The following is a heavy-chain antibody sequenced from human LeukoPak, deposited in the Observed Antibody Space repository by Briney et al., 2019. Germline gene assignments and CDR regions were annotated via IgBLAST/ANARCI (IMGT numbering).Heavy chain of an antibody. J-gene: IGHJ4*02. CDR1: GGSISSYY. CDR3: AGLVGRYSSGLYYYYFDY. Sequence: SETLSLTCTVSGGSISSYYWSWVRQPPGKGLEWIGEMYLSGTTHSNPSVKSRVTISIDKSKNQFFLNLSSVTAADTAVYYCAGLVGRYSSGLYYYYFDYWGQGTLVTVSS. CDR2: MYLSGTT. D-gene: IGHD3-22*01. V-gene: IGHV4-59*12.